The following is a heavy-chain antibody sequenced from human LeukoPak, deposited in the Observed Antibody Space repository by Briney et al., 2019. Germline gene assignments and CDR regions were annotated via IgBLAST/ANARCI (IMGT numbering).Heavy chain of an antibody. V-gene: IGHV3-30*02. CDR3: AKDTAMANDAFDI. J-gene: IGHJ3*02. Sequence: GGSLRLSCAASGFTFSSYGMHWVRQAPGKGLEWVAFIRYDGSNKYYADSVKGRSTISRDNSKNTLYLQMNSLRAEDTAVYYCAKDTAMANDAFDIWGQGTMLTVSS. CDR2: IRYDGSNK. CDR1: GFTFSSYG. D-gene: IGHD5-18*01.